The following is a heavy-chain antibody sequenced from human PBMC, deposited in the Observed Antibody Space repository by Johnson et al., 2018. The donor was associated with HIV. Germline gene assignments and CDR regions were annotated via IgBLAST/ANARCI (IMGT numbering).Heavy chain of an antibody. CDR3: TTDPGAGSYENVEDFDI. CDR1: GFTFSNAW. V-gene: IGHV3-15*01. Sequence: VQLVESGGGLVKPGGSLRLSCAASGFTFSNAWMNWVRQAPGKGLEWVGHIKSKTDGGTTDYAAPVKGRFTISRDDSKNTVYLQMNSLTTDDTAVYWCTTDPGAGSYENVEDFDIWGQGTMVTVSS. D-gene: IGHD3-10*01. CDR2: IKSKTDGGTT. J-gene: IGHJ3*02.